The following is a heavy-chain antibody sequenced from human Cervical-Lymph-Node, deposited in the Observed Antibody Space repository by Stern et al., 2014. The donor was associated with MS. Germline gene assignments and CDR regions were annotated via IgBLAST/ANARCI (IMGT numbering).Heavy chain of an antibody. V-gene: IGHV1-46*01. CDR3: ASGTGSKRPTGNY. Sequence: QVQLVQSGAEVKKPGASVKVSCKASGYTFTSHYMHWVRQAPGQGLAWVGIINPSGDSASYAQKFQGRVTMTRDTSTSTVYMELSSLRSEDTAVYYCASGTGSKRPTGNYWGQGTLVTVSS. CDR1: GYTFTSHY. CDR2: INPSGDSA. J-gene: IGHJ4*02. D-gene: IGHD3/OR15-3a*01.